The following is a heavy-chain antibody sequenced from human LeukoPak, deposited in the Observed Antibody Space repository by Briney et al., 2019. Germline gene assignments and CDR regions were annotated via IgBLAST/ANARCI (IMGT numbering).Heavy chain of an antibody. D-gene: IGHD7-27*01. CDR3: ARDRFLGKLGRQVRFFDI. Sequence: GGSLRLSCAASGFTFSRYWMNWIRQPPGKGLEWVANIKHDGTEKYYVDSVKGRFTIPRDNARNSLYLQMNSLRAEDTAVYYCARDRFLGKLGRQVRFFDIWGQGTMVTVSS. V-gene: IGHV3-7*01. CDR2: IKHDGTEK. CDR1: GFTFSRYW. J-gene: IGHJ3*02.